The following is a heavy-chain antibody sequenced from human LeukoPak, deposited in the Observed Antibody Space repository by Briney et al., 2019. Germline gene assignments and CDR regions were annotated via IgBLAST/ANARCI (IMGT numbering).Heavy chain of an antibody. CDR1: GFTFSSYS. D-gene: IGHD3-3*01. J-gene: IGHJ6*03. CDR3: ARTKVAVFGVVISYYYYYMDV. Sequence: GGSLRLSCAASGFTFSSYSMNWVRQAPGKGLEWVSSISSSSSYIYYADSVKGRFTISRDNAKNSLYLQMNSLRAEDTAVYYCARTKVAVFGVVISYYYYYMDVWGKGTTVTVSS. V-gene: IGHV3-21*01. CDR2: ISSSSSYI.